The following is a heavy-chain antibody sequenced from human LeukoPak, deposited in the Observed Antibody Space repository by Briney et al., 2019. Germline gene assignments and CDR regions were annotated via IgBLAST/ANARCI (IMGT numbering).Heavy chain of an antibody. CDR3: ARGHVGSYAYYYYYGMDV. CDR2: INHSGST. V-gene: IGHV4-34*01. CDR1: GGSFSGYY. D-gene: IGHD2-8*01. Sequence: SETLSLTCAVYGGSFSGYYWSWIRQPPKKGLEWIGEINHSGSTNYNPSLKSRVTISVDTSKNQFSLKVRSVTAADTAVYYCARGHVGSYAYYYYYGMDVWGQGSTVTVSS. J-gene: IGHJ6*02.